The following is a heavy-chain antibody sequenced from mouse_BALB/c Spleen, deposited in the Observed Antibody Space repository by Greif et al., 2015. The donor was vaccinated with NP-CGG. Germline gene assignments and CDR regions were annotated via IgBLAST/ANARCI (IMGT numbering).Heavy chain of an antibody. CDR1: GFNIKDTY. V-gene: IGHV14-3*02. CDR3: ARYGNYVYFDV. CDR2: IDPANGNT. D-gene: IGHD2-1*01. J-gene: IGHJ1*01. Sequence: VQLQQSGAELVKPGASVKLSCTASGFNIKDTYMHWVKQRPEQGLEWIERIDPANGNTKYDPKFQGKATITADTSSNTAYLQLSSLTSEDTAVYYCARYGNYVYFDVWGAGTTVTASS.